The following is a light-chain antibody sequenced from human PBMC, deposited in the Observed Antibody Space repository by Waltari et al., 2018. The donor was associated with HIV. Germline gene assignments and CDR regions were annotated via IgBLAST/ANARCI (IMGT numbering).Light chain of an antibody. CDR2: GDS. CDR3: STWDYSLSAPL. V-gene: IGLV1-36*01. Sequence: QSALTQAVSVSGTVGQKVTLSCTGNSNTVGTYAVCWSQQLSHGAPKTVMFGDSLPSGIPDRFSGSKSGTTASLTISGLQPEDDADYYCSTWDYSLSAPLFGGGTKLTVL. CDR1: SNTVGTYA. J-gene: IGLJ2*01.